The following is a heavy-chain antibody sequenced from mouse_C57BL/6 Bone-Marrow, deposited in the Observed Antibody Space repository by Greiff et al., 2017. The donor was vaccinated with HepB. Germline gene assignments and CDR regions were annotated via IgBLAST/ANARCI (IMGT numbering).Heavy chain of an antibody. CDR3: ARSGRSFDY. CDR2: IDPSSGYT. J-gene: IGHJ2*01. V-gene: IGHV1-4*01. Sequence: VQLQQSGAELARPGASVKMSCKASGYTFTSYTMHWVKQPPGQGLEWIGYIDPSSGYTKYNQKFKDKATLTADKSSSTAYMQLSSLTSEDSAVYYCARSGRSFDYWGQGTTLTVSS. CDR1: GYTFTSYT. D-gene: IGHD3-1*01.